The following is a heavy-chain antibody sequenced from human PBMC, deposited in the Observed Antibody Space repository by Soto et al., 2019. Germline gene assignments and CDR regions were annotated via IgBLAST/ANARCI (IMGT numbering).Heavy chain of an antibody. V-gene: IGHV3-9*01. CDR1: GFSFDDYG. Sequence: EVQLVESGGGSVQPGRSLRLSCAASGFSFDDYGMHWVRQGPGKGLEWVSGISWNSGDIYYADSVKGRFTISRDNAKRSLYLQMNSLRPEDTALYYCAKANDLDRGGPFAYWGQGILVTVSS. D-gene: IGHD2-2*03. CDR3: AKANDLDRGGPFAY. CDR2: ISWNSGDI. J-gene: IGHJ4*02.